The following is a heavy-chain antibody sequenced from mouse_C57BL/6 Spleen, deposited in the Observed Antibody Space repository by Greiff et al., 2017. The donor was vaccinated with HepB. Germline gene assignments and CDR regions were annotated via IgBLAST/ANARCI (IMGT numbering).Heavy chain of an antibody. CDR1: GYTFTSYW. CDR2: IDPSDSYT. D-gene: IGHD1-1*01. V-gene: IGHV1-59*01. Sequence: QVQLQQSGAELVRPGTSVKLSCKASGYTFTSYWMHWVKQRPGQGLEWIGVIDPSDSYTNYNQKFKGKATLTVDTSSSTAYMQLSSLTSEDSAVYYWARRITTVVATRYFDVWGTGTTVTVSS. CDR3: ARRITTVVATRYFDV. J-gene: IGHJ1*03.